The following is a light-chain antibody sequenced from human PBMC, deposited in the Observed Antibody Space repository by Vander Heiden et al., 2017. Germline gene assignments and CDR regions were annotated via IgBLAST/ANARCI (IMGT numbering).Light chain of an antibody. CDR1: SGSIANNY. CDR3: QSYDTSSVV. V-gene: IGLV6-57*02. CDR2: QDN. J-gene: IGLJ2*01. Sequence: HSVSESPGKTVTISCTGSSGSIANNYVQWYQQRPGSAPTTVIYQDNQRPSGVPDRFSGSFDSSSNSASLTISGLKTEDEADYYCQSYDTSSVVFGGGTKLTVL.